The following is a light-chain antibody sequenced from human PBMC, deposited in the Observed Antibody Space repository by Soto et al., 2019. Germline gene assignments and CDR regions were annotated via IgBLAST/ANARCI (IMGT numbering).Light chain of an antibody. J-gene: IGKJ4*01. V-gene: IGKV3-20*01. Sequence: EIVLTQSPGTPSLSPGERATLSCRASQSVSSTYLAWYQQKPGQAPRPLIYGASSRATGIPDRFSGSGSGTDFTLTISRLEPEDFAVYYCQQYGTSQLTFGGGTKVDIK. CDR2: GAS. CDR3: QQYGTSQLT. CDR1: QSVSSTY.